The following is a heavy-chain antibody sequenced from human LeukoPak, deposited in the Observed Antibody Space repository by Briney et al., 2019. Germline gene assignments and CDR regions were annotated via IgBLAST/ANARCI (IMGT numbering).Heavy chain of an antibody. D-gene: IGHD5-24*01. CDR1: GGSFSGYY. CDR2: INHSGST. Sequence: KPSETLSLTCAVYGGSFSGYYWSWIRQPPGKGLEWIGEINHSGSTNYNPSLKSRVTISVDTSKNQFSLKLSSVTAADTAVYYCALEMATNNVDYWGQGTLVTVSS. J-gene: IGHJ4*02. CDR3: ALEMATNNVDY. V-gene: IGHV4-34*01.